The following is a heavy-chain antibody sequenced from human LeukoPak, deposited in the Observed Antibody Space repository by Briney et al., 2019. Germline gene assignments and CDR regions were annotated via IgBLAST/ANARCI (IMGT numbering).Heavy chain of an antibody. CDR1: GFTFDDYA. CDR2: ILRNSGSI. Sequence: SGGSLRLSCAASGFTFDDYAIHWVRQAPGKGLEWVSGILRNSGSIGYADSVKGRFTISRDDAKNSLYLQMNSLRAEDTALYYCVKDGGRDTAAAYYWGQGTLVSVSS. J-gene: IGHJ4*02. V-gene: IGHV3-9*01. D-gene: IGHD6-13*01. CDR3: VKDGGRDTAAAYY.